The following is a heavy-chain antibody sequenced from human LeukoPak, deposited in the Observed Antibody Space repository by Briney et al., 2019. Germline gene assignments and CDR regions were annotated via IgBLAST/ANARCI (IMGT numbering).Heavy chain of an antibody. CDR2: ISYDGSNK. Sequence: GGSLRLSCAASGFTFSSYAMSWVRQAPGKGLEWVAVISYDGSNKYYADSVKGRFTISRDNSKNTLYLQMNSLRAEDTAVYYCARDNQVAVDFWGQGTLVTVSS. CDR1: GFTFSSYA. CDR3: ARDNQVAVDF. J-gene: IGHJ4*02. V-gene: IGHV3-30-3*01. D-gene: IGHD6-19*01.